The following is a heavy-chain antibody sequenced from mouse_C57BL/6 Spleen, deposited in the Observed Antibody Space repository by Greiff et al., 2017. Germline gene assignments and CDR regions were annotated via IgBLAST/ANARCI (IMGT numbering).Heavy chain of an antibody. CDR2: IDPSDSYT. V-gene: IGHV1-69*01. D-gene: IGHD2-10*01. Sequence: QVQLQQPGAELVMPGASVKLSCKASGYTFTSYWMHWVKQRPGQGLEWIGEIDPSDSYTNYNQKFKGKSTLTVDKSSSTAYMQLSSLTSEDSAVYYCARGLLRNAMDYWGQGTSVTASS. CDR3: ARGLLRNAMDY. CDR1: GYTFTSYW. J-gene: IGHJ4*01.